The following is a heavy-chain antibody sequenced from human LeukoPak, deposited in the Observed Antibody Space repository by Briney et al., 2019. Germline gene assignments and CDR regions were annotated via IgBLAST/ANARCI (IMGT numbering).Heavy chain of an antibody. J-gene: IGHJ3*01. Sequence: ASVKVSCKASGYVFTDYYLHWVRQAPGQGLEWMGWINPRFGGTKYAKKVQGRVTMTRDTSISTAYMERNSLRSDDTALYYCATYTGLEPDAFDVWGQGTMVTVSS. CDR2: INPRFGGT. V-gene: IGHV1-2*02. CDR3: ATYTGLEPDAFDV. CDR1: GYVFTDYY. D-gene: IGHD2-8*02.